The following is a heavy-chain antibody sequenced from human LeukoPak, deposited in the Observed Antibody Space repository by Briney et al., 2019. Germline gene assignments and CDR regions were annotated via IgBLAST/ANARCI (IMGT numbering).Heavy chain of an antibody. Sequence: SETLSLTCAVYGGSFSGYYWGWIRQPPGKGLEWIGEINHSGRTNYNPALKSRVTISVDTSKNQSSLKLISVTAADTAVYYCARDLIPSGPTSFDHWGQGTLVTVSS. CDR3: ARDLIPSGPTSFDH. J-gene: IGHJ4*02. CDR2: INHSGRT. D-gene: IGHD3-3*01. CDR1: GGSFSGYY. V-gene: IGHV4-34*01.